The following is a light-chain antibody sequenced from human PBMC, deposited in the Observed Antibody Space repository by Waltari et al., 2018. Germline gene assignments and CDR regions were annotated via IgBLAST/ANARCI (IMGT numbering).Light chain of an antibody. V-gene: IGLV1-47*01. CDR2: RNN. Sequence: QSVLTHPPPASGTPGQRVTISCSGSSCNIGSNTVYWYQQLPGTAPKLLIYRNNQRPSGVPDRFSGSKSGTSASLAISGLRSEDEADYYCAAWDDSLSGWVFGGGTKLTVL. CDR1: SCNIGSNT. J-gene: IGLJ3*02. CDR3: AAWDDSLSGWV.